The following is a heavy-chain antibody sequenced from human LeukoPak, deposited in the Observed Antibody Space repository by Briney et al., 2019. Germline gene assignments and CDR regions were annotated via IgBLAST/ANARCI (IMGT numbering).Heavy chain of an antibody. CDR3: ARVAGSADY. J-gene: IGHJ4*02. CDR1: GYAFTSLD. D-gene: IGHD6-19*01. Sequence: ASVKVSCKASGYAFTSLDINWVRQATGQGLEWMGWMNPNSGYTGSAQKFQGRLIMTRDTSISTAYMELTSLTSEDTAMYYCARVAGSADYWGQGTLVTVSS. CDR2: MNPNSGYT. V-gene: IGHV1-8*01.